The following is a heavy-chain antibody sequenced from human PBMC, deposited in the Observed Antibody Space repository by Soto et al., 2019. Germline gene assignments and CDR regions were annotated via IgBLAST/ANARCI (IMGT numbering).Heavy chain of an antibody. CDR1: GYSFPLYF. Sequence: GESLKISCKGSGYSFPLYFLFLVLQMPGKGLEWMGIIYPGDSDTRYSPSFQGQFPLSASPSLRPASLQWSSLKASDTAMYYCARRRHYYGSGSYWDAFDIWGQGTMVTVSS. D-gene: IGHD3-10*01. CDR2: IYPGDSDT. J-gene: IGHJ3*02. V-gene: IGHV5-51*01. CDR3: ARRRHYYGSGSYWDAFDI.